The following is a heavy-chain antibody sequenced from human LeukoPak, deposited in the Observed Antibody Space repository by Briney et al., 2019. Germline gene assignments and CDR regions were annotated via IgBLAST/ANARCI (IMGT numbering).Heavy chain of an antibody. V-gene: IGHV4-39*01. D-gene: IGHD3-22*01. Sequence: SETLSLTCTVSGGSISSSSYYWDWIRQPPGKGLEWIGSIYYSGSTYYNPSLKSRVTISVDTSKNQFSLKLSSVTAADTAVYYRARRTNNYYDSTFDPWGQGTLITVSS. CDR3: ARRTNNYYDSTFDP. J-gene: IGHJ5*02. CDR2: IYYSGST. CDR1: GGSISSSSYY.